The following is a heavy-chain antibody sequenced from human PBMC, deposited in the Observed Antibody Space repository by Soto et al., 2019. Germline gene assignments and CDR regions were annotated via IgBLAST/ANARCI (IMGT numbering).Heavy chain of an antibody. V-gene: IGHV5-51*01. CDR2: IFTRDSET. CDR3: ARGYYDSGHGYDL. CDR1: GHIFNNHW. Sequence: ESLNISSKGPGHIFNNHWIGCVLQTPGKGLEWMGLIFTRDSETKTSPSFQGHVSFSVDNSINTVYLQWTSLKTADTGMYFCARGYYDSGHGYDLWGQGTQVTVSS. J-gene: IGHJ5*02. D-gene: IGHD3-10*01.